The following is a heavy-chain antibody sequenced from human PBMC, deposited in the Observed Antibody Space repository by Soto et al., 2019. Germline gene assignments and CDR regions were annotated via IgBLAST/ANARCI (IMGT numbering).Heavy chain of an antibody. Sequence: GASVKVSCKASGYTFTSYDINWVRQATGQGLEWMGWMNPNSGNTGYAQKFQGRVTMTRNTSISTAYMELSSLRSEDTAGYYCARVRWRLDYYYYGMDVWGQGTTVTVSS. J-gene: IGHJ6*02. CDR2: MNPNSGNT. CDR3: ARVRWRLDYYYYGMDV. V-gene: IGHV1-8*01. D-gene: IGHD1-1*01. CDR1: GYTFTSYD.